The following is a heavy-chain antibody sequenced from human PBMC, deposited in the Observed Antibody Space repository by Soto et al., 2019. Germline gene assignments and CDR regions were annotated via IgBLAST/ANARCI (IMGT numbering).Heavy chain of an antibody. J-gene: IGHJ6*02. CDR2: ISPYNGTT. D-gene: IGHD1-1*01. V-gene: IGHV1-18*04. CDR3: ARDGERDTGLNFYYYLHGMDA. Sequence: ASVKVSCKASGYTFTTYGISWVRQAPGQGLEWMGWISPYNGTTKYAEKFQGEMTMTTDTATSTAYMGLRSLRSDDTAVYYCARDGERDTGLNFYYYLHGMDAWGQGTRVTVSS. CDR1: GYTFTTYG.